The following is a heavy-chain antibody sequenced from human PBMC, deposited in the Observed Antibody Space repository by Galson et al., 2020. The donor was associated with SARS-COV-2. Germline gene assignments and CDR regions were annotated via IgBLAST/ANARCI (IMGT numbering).Heavy chain of an antibody. CDR1: GYSFSTTNY. CDR3: ARQGVNMIVLVTVPGWYFDL. CDR2: VYPIVTT. V-gene: IGHV4-38-2*02. D-gene: IGHD3-22*01. J-gene: IGHJ2*01. Sequence: SEPLSLTCTVSGYSFSTTNYWGWVRQPPGRGLDWIGSVYPIVTTYYNPSLKSLVTLSVDTSMNQFSLRLDSVTAADTALYYCARQGVNMIVLVTVPGWYFDLWGRGTLVTVSS.